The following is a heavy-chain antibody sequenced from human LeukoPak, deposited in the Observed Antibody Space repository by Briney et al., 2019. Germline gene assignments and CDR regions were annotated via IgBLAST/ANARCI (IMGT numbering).Heavy chain of an antibody. CDR3: ARSYGYHFDY. CDR2: ISSSGSTI. D-gene: IGHD5-18*01. CDR1: GFTFSTYE. J-gene: IGHJ4*02. Sequence: GGSLRLSCAASGFTFSTYEMNWVRQAPGKGLEWVSYISSSGSTIYYADSVKGRFTISRDNAKNSLYLHMNSLRAEDTAVYYCARSYGYHFDYWDQGTLVTVSS. V-gene: IGHV3-48*03.